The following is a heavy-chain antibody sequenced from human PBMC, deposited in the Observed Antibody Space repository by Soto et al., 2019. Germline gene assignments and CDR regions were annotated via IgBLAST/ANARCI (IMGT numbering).Heavy chain of an antibody. CDR2: SSSSGSNR. Sequence: EVQLVESGGGLVQPGGSLRLSCAGSGFTFSSYEMNWVRQAPGKGLEWVTYSSSSGSNRYYADSVKGSFTISRDNAKNSVYLQMNSLRAEDTAVYYCARANQWELLFGMDVWGQGTTVTVSS. D-gene: IGHD1-26*01. CDR1: GFTFSSYE. V-gene: IGHV3-48*03. CDR3: ARANQWELLFGMDV. J-gene: IGHJ6*02.